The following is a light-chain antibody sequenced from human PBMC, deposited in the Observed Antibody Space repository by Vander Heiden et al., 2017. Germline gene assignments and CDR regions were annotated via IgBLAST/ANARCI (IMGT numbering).Light chain of an antibody. Sequence: SSELTQDPAVSVALGQTVRITCQGVSLRIYYASWYQQKPGQAPVLLIYGKNNRPSGIPDRFSGSSSVNTASLTITGARAEDEADYYCNSRDSRGNHLLFGGGTKLTVL. CDR3: NSRDSRGNHLL. CDR1: SLRIYY. V-gene: IGLV3-19*01. J-gene: IGLJ2*01. CDR2: GKN.